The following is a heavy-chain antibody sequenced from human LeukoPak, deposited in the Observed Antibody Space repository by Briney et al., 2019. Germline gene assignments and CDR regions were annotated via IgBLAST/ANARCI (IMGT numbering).Heavy chain of an antibody. CDR1: GYTFTSYG. J-gene: IGHJ5*02. Sequence: ASVKVSCKASGYTFTSYGISWVRQAPGQGLEWMGWISAYNGNTNYEQKVQGRVTMTTDTSTSTAYMELRSLRSDDTAVYYCARSKAAGTSMAWFDPWGQGTLVTVSS. CDR2: ISAYNGNT. CDR3: ARSKAAGTSMAWFDP. D-gene: IGHD6-13*01. V-gene: IGHV1-18*01.